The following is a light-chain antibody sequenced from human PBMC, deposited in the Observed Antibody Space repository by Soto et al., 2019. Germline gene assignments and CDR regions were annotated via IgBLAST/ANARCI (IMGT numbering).Light chain of an antibody. J-gene: IGLJ3*02. CDR1: SSDVGTFNY. CDR3: CSYASSNTVV. Sequence: QSALTQPASMSGSPGQSITISCTGTSSDVGTFNYVSWYQQHPGKAPKLMIYDVTNRPSGVSNRFSGSKSGNTASLTISGHQAEDEADYYCCSYASSNTVVFGGGTQLTVL. CDR2: DVT. V-gene: IGLV2-14*01.